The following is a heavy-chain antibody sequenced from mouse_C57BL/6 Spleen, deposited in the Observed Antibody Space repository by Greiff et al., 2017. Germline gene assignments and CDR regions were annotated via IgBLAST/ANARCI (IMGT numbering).Heavy chain of an antibody. J-gene: IGHJ4*01. CDR1: GFNIKDDY. CDR2: IDPENGDT. Sequence: EVQLQQSGAELVRPGASVKLSCTASGFNIKDDYMHWVKQRPEQGLEWIGWIDPENGDTEYASKFQGKATITADTSSNTAYLQLSSLTSEDTAVYYCISYDYHGAMDYWGQGTSVTVSS. V-gene: IGHV14-4*01. D-gene: IGHD2-4*01. CDR3: ISYDYHGAMDY.